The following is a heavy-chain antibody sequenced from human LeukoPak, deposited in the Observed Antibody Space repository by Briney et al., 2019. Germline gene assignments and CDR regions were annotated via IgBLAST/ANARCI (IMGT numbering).Heavy chain of an antibody. CDR1: GFTFSSYG. J-gene: IGHJ3*02. CDR2: IWYDGSNK. Sequence: GGSLRLSCAASGFTFSSYGMHWVRQAPGKGLEWVAVIWYDGSNKYYADSVKGRFTISRDNSKNTLYLQMNSLRAEDTAVYYCARDFTRLVGATDAFDIWGQGTMVTVSS. D-gene: IGHD1-26*01. CDR3: ARDFTRLVGATDAFDI. V-gene: IGHV3-33*08.